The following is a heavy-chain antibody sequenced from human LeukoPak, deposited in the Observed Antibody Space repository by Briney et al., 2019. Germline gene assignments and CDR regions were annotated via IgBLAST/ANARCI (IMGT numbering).Heavy chain of an antibody. CDR3: ARDRLGAAAGWFDP. D-gene: IGHD6-13*01. CDR2: IIPIFSTT. J-gene: IGHJ5*02. V-gene: IGHV1-69*06. CDR1: GGTFSSDI. Sequence: ASVKVSCKTSGGTFSSDIISWVRQAPGQGLEWMGEIIPIFSTTNYAQKFQGRVTITADKSTSTAYMELSSLRSEDTAMYYCARDRLGAAAGWFDPWGQGTLVTVPS.